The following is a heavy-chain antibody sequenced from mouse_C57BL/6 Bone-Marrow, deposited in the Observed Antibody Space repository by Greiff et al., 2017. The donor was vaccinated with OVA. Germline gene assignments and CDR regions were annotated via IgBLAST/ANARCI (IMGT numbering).Heavy chain of an antibody. CDR3: AAVGADTDSYWYLDD. CDR2: IFPGSGST. D-gene: IGHD5-1-1*01. V-gene: IGHV1-9*01. J-gene: IGHJ1*03. Sequence: QVQLQQSGAELMKPGASVKLSCKATGYTFTGYWIEWVKQRPGHGLEWIGEIFPGSGSTNYNEKFQGKATFTADTSSNTAYMQLSSLTTEDSAIYDGAAVGADTDSYWYLDDWGKGTTVTVSS. CDR1: GYTFTGYW.